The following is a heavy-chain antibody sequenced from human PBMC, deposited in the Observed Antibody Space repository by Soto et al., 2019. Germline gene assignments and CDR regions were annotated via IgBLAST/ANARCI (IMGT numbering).Heavy chain of an antibody. Sequence: SETLSLTCTVSGGSINTYYWGWIRQPPGKGLEWIGYIYYSGSTNYNPSLKRRVTISVDMSKNQFSLKLSSVTAADTGVYYCARVKQYYDTSARAYYFDHWGQGALVTVSS. D-gene: IGHD3-22*01. CDR2: IYYSGST. J-gene: IGHJ4*02. V-gene: IGHV4-59*01. CDR3: ARVKQYYDTSARAYYFDH. CDR1: GGSINTYY.